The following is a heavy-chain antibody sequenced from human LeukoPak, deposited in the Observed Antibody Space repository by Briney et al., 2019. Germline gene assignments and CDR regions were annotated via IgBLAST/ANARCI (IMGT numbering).Heavy chain of an antibody. Sequence: PGGSLRLACAASGFTFSSYAMHWVRQAPGKGREWVAVISYDGSNKYYADSVKGRFTISRDNSKNTLYLQMNSLRAEDTAVYYCARDFGRQLAKVFDYWGQGTLVTVSS. V-gene: IGHV3-30*01. CDR2: ISYDGSNK. D-gene: IGHD6-6*01. CDR3: ARDFGRQLAKVFDY. J-gene: IGHJ4*02. CDR1: GFTFSSYA.